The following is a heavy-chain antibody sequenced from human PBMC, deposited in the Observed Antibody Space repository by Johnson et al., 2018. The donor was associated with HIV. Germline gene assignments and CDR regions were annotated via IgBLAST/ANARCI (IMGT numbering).Heavy chain of an antibody. Sequence: VQLVESGGGLVQPGGSLRLSCAASGFTFSDYYMSWIRQAPGKGLEWVSGITGNGGSTYYANSVKGRFTISRDNSKNTLYLQMGSLRAEDMAVYYCARDPLENDYIWGQGAFDIWGQGTMVTVSS. V-gene: IGHV3-64*01. D-gene: IGHD3-16*01. CDR3: ARDPLENDYIWGQGAFDI. CDR2: ITGNGGST. CDR1: GFTFSDYY. J-gene: IGHJ3*02.